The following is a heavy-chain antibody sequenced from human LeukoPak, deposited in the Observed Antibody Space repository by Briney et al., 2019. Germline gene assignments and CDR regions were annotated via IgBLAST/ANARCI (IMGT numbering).Heavy chain of an antibody. CDR3: AKTPSGWGNDYFDY. D-gene: IGHD6-19*01. Sequence: GGSLRLSCAASGFTFDDYAMHWVRQAPGRGLERVSGISWKSDKIAYADSVKGRFTISRDNAKNSLYLQMNSLRSEDTALYYCAKTPSGWGNDYFDYWGQGTLVTVSS. CDR2: ISWKSDKI. V-gene: IGHV3-9*01. J-gene: IGHJ4*02. CDR1: GFTFDDYA.